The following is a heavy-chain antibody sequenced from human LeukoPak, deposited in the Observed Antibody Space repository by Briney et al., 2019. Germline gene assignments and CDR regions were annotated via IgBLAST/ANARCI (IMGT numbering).Heavy chain of an antibody. CDR3: AKRGAEVGTTIAPGDY. V-gene: IGHV3-21*04. CDR1: GFTFSSYS. CDR2: ISSSSRYI. D-gene: IGHD1-26*01. J-gene: IGHJ4*02. Sequence: GGSLRLSCAASGFTFSSYSMNWVRQAPGKGLEWVSSISSSSRYIYYADSVKGRFTISRDSSKNTLYLQMNSLRAEDTAVYYCAKRGAEVGTTIAPGDYWGQGSLVTVSS.